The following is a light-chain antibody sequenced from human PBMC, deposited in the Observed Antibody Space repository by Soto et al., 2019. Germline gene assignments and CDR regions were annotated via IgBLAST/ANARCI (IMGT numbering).Light chain of an antibody. J-gene: IGLJ2*01. CDR3: SSYTSSNVV. CDR2: DVS. V-gene: IGLV2-14*01. CDR1: SSDVGGYNY. Sequence: QSALTQPASVSGSPGQSITISCTGTSSDVGGYNYVSWYQQHPGKAPKLMIYDVSNRPSGVSNRVSGSKSGNTSYLTISGFQAEDEADYFCSSYTSSNVVFGGGTKLTVL.